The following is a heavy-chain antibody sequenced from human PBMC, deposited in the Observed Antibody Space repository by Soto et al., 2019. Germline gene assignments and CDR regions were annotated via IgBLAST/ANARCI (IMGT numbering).Heavy chain of an antibody. D-gene: IGHD3-3*01. V-gene: IGHV3-23*01. CDR1: GFTFSSYA. CDR3: ASNYDFWSGYYLSFYFDY. J-gene: IGHJ4*02. Sequence: GGSLRLSCAASGFTFSSYAMSWVRQAPGKGLEWVSAISGSGGSTYYADSVKGRFTISRDNSKNTLYLQMNSLRAEDTAVYYCASNYDFWSGYYLSFYFDYWGQGTLVTVSS. CDR2: ISGSGGST.